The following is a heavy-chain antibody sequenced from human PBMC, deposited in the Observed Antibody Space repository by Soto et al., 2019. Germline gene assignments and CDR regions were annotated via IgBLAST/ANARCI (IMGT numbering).Heavy chain of an antibody. V-gene: IGHV3-21*01. Sequence: RESLRLTCTASGFTFSSYSMNCGRQAPGKGVEGCSSVSSNSRYIYYADSVKGRFTISRDNAKNSLYLQMNSVRAEDTAVYYCETDPLEGFYGCGQGTLLTVSS. CDR2: VSSNSRYI. CDR3: ETDPLEGFYG. D-gene: IGHD3-10*01. CDR1: GFTFSSYS. J-gene: IGHJ4*02.